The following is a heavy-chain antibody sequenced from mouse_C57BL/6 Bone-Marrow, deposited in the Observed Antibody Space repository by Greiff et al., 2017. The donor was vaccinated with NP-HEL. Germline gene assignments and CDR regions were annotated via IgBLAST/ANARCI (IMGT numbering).Heavy chain of an antibody. CDR2: IDPSDSYT. Sequence: QVQLQQPGAELVKPGASVKLSCKASGYTFTSYWMQWVKQRPGQGLEWIGEIDPSDSYTNYNQKFKGKATLTVDPSSSTAYMQLSSLTSEDSAVYYCARLLTGTDWYFDVWGTGTTVTVSS. J-gene: IGHJ1*03. CDR3: ARLLTGTDWYFDV. CDR1: GYTFTSYW. D-gene: IGHD4-1*01. V-gene: IGHV1-50*01.